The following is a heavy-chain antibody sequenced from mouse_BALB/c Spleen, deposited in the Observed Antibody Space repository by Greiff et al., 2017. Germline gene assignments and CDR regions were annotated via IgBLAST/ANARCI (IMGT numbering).Heavy chain of an antibody. Sequence: EVMLVESGGGLVKPGGSLKLSCAASGFTFSSYAMSWVRQSPEKRLEWVAEISSGGSYTYYPDTVTGRFTISRDNAKNTLYLEMSSLRSEDTAMYYCARIDDPPEGFAYWGQGTLVTVSA. CDR2: ISSGGSYT. CDR1: GFTFSSYA. J-gene: IGHJ3*01. CDR3: ARIDDPPEGFAY. V-gene: IGHV5-9-4*01.